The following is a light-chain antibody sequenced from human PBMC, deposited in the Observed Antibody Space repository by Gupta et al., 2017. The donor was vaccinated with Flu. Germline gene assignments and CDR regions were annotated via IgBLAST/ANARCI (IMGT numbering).Light chain of an antibody. V-gene: IGKV3-20*01. Sequence: RSVSPGERATLSCRASQSVSSSYLAWDQQKPGQAPRLLIDGASNRATGIPDRFSGSGSGTDFTLAISRLEPEDFAVYDCQQYGSSTQGITFGQGTRLEMK. CDR1: QSVSSSY. CDR2: GAS. J-gene: IGKJ5*01. CDR3: QQYGSSTQGIT.